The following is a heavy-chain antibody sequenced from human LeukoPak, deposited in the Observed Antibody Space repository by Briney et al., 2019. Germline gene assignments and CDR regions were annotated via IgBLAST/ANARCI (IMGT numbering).Heavy chain of an antibody. CDR2: IYYSGST. CDR3: ARLATVTTGFDY. Sequence: SETLSLTCTVSGGSISRYYWSWIRQPPGKGLEWIGYIYYSGSTNYNPSLKSRVTISVDTSKNQFSLKLSSVTAADTAVYYCARLATVTTGFDYWGQGTLVTVSS. D-gene: IGHD4-11*01. J-gene: IGHJ4*02. V-gene: IGHV4-59*01. CDR1: GGSISRYY.